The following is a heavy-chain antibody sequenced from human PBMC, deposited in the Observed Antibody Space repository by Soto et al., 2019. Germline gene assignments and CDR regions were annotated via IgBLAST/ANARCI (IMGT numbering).Heavy chain of an antibody. Sequence: EVQLVASGGGLVKPGGSLRLSCAASGFNLNSAWMDWVRQAPGKGLEWVGRIKSKTDGGATDFAAPVKGRFSISRDDSGNTLFLQLNSLETEDTARYYCTTEMRHSNGWYGPFNIWGQGAMITVSS. CDR1: GFNLNSAW. J-gene: IGHJ3*02. CDR2: IKSKTDGGAT. CDR3: TTEMRHSNGWYGPFNI. D-gene: IGHD6-19*01. V-gene: IGHV3-15*01.